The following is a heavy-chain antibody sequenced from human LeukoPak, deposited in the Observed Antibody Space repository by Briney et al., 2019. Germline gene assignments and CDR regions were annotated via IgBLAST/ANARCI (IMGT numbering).Heavy chain of an antibody. V-gene: IGHV1-46*01. CDR2: INTSGGST. CDR3: ARGGLVVVVAATPSTTPGLLHWLDP. CDR1: GYTFTSYY. Sequence: GASVKVSCKASGYTFTSYYMHWVRQAPAQGLEWMGIINTSGGSTGYAQKFQGRVTMPRETSTSTVYTELSSLRSEDTAVYYCARGGLVVVVAATPSTTPGLLHWLDPWGQGTLVSVSS. J-gene: IGHJ5*02. D-gene: IGHD2-15*01.